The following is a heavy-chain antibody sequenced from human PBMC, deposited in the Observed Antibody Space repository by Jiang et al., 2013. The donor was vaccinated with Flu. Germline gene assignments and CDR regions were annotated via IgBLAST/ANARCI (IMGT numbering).Heavy chain of an antibody. Sequence: GPGLVKPSETLSLSCTVSGGSFISENSYWGWIRQPPGKGLEWIGSIYYSGTTYYNPSLKSRVTISVDTSRKQFSLKMSSVTAADTAVYYCASQHWDHGVGSYYMSHWVQGTLVTVSS. CDR2: IYYSGTT. CDR3: ASQHWDHGVGSYYMSH. D-gene: IGHD3-10*01. V-gene: IGHV4-39*07. J-gene: IGHJ4*02. CDR1: GGSFISENSY.